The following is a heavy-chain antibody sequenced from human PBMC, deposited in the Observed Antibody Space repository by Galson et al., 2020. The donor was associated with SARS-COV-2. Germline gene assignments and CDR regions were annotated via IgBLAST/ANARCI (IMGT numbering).Heavy chain of an antibody. D-gene: IGHD3-9*01. V-gene: IGHV4-39*07. CDR3: ARSDDILTGYYTLGDY. Sequence: SQTLSLTCTVSGGSISSSSYYWGWIRQPPGKGLEWIGSIYYSGSTYYNPSLKSRVTISVDTSKNQFSLKLSSVTAADTAVYYCARSDDILTGYYTLGDYWGQGTLVTVSS. J-gene: IGHJ4*02. CDR1: GGSISSSSYY. CDR2: IYYSGST.